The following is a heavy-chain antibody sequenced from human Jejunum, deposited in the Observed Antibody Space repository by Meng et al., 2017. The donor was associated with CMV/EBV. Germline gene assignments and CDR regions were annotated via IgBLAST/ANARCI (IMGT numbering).Heavy chain of an antibody. Sequence: YTFADYGIKWVRRTPGQGLEWLGWIGAHNGNTEYAQKFQGRVTMTTDTSTSTAYMELRSLTSDDTAVYYCARDPHEFWSSYFFDPWGQGTLVTVSS. CDR2: IGAHNGNT. CDR1: YTFADYG. J-gene: IGHJ5*02. D-gene: IGHD3-3*01. CDR3: ARDPHEFWSSYFFDP. V-gene: IGHV1-18*01.